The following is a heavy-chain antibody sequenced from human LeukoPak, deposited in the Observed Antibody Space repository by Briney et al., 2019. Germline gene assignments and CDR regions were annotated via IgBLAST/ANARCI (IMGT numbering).Heavy chain of an antibody. J-gene: IGHJ4*02. CDR1: GGSISSGDYC. CDR2: IYYSGST. V-gene: IGHV4-30-4*08. CDR3: ARVRFWSGYYTGADY. Sequence: SQTLSLTCTVSGGSISSGDYCWSWIRQPPGKGLEWIGYIYYSGSTYYNPSLKSRVTISVDTSKNQFSLKLSSVTAADTAVYYCARVRFWSGYYTGADYWGQGTLVTVSS. D-gene: IGHD3-3*01.